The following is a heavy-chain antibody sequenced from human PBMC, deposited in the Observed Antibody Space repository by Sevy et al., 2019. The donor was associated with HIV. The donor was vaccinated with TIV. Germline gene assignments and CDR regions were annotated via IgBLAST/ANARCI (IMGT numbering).Heavy chain of an antibody. CDR1: GGTFSSYA. CDR2: IIPILGIA. V-gene: IGHV1-69*04. CDR3: ATSENPYYYDSSGSNY. J-gene: IGHJ4*02. Sequence: ASVTVSCQASGGTFSSYAISWVRPAPGQGLEWMGRIIPILGIANYAQKFQGRVTITADKSTSTAYMELSSLRSEDTAGYYCATSENPYYYDSSGSNYWGQGTLVTGSS. D-gene: IGHD3-22*01.